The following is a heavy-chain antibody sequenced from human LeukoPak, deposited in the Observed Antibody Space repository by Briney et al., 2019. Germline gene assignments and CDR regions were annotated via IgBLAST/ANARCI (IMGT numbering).Heavy chain of an antibody. CDR3: ARESPSVEYSGYDYVSRYDY. J-gene: IGHJ4*02. CDR2: ISAYNGNT. D-gene: IGHD5-12*01. Sequence: ASVKVSCKASGYTFTSYGISWVRQAPGQGLEWMGWISAYNGNTNYAQKLQGRVTMTTDTSTSTAYMELRSLRSDDTAVYYCARESPSVEYSGYDYVSRYDYWGQGTLVTVSS. CDR1: GYTFTSYG. V-gene: IGHV1-18*01.